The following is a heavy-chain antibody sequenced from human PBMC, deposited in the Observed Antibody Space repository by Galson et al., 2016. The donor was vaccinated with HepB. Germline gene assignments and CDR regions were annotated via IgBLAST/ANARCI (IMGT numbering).Heavy chain of an antibody. V-gene: IGHV1-69*04. Sequence: SVKVSCKASGGTLINYGINWVRQAPGQGPEWMGRVIPSIDISYYARTFQGRVTITANKSTGTAYMELSSLRSEDTAVYYCATEGPKWSETPHYLDYWGQGTLVTVSS. CDR3: ATEGPKWSETPHYLDY. D-gene: IGHD3-3*01. J-gene: IGHJ4*02. CDR2: VIPSIDIS. CDR1: GGTLINYG.